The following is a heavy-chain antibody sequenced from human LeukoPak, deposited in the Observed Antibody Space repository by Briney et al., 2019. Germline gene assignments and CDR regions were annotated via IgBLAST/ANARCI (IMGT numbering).Heavy chain of an antibody. Sequence: PGGSLRLSCAASGFTFSSYAMRWVRQAPGKGLEWVAVISYDGSNKYYADSAKGRFTISRDNSKNTLYLQMNSLRAEDTAVYYCARGPCGGSCYSDYWGQGTLVTVSS. D-gene: IGHD2-15*01. CDR1: GFTFSSYA. CDR2: ISYDGSNK. J-gene: IGHJ4*02. CDR3: ARGPCGGSCYSDY. V-gene: IGHV3-30*04.